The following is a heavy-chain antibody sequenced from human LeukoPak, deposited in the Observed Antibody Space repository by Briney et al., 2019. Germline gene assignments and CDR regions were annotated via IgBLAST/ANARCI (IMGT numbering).Heavy chain of an antibody. CDR1: GGSFSGYY. CDR3: ARGRWDQFDP. CDR2: INHSGST. J-gene: IGHJ5*02. V-gene: IGHV4-34*01. Sequence: SETLSLTXAVYGGSFSGYYWSWIRQPPGKGLEWIGEINHSGSTNYNPSLKSQVTISVDTSKNQFSLKLSSVTAADTAVYYCARGRWDQFDPWGQGTLVTVSS. D-gene: IGHD1-26*01.